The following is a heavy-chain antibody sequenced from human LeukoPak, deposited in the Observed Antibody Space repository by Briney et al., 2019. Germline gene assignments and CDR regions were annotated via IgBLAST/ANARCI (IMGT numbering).Heavy chain of an antibody. V-gene: IGHV3-23*01. CDR3: ANYRKPQGLDY. D-gene: IGHD1-14*01. J-gene: IGHJ4*02. CDR1: RFAFSTYA. Sequence: GGSLRLSCAVSRFAFSTYAMTWVRQAPGQGLEYISTISSNGADTYYADSVKGRFTISRDNSRNTLYLQMTSLRVEDTAVYYCANYRKPQGLDYWGQGTLVTVSS. CDR2: ISSNGADT.